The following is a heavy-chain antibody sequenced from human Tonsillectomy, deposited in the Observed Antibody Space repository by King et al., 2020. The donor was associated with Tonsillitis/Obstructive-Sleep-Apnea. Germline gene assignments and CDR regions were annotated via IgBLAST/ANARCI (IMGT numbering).Heavy chain of an antibody. Sequence: VQLVESGGGVVQPGRSLRLSCAASGFTFSSYGMHWVRQAPGKGLEWVAVIWYDGSNKYYADSVKGRFTISRDNSKNTLYLQMNSLRAEDTAVYYCARDPRGGYCSSTSCYRGFLDYWGQGTLVTVSS. J-gene: IGHJ4*02. V-gene: IGHV3-33*01. CDR1: GFTFSSYG. CDR3: ARDPRGGYCSSTSCYRGFLDY. D-gene: IGHD2-2*01. CDR2: IWYDGSNK.